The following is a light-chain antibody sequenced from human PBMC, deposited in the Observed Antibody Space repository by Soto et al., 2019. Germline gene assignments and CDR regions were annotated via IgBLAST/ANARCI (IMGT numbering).Light chain of an antibody. CDR1: QSITNNY. CDR2: DAS. CDR3: QQCSFSPRT. V-gene: IGKV3-20*01. Sequence: EIVLTQSPGTLSLSPGERATLSCRASQSITNNYLAWYQQKPGQAPRLLIFDASNMATGIPDRFSGSGSGTDFTLTISRLEPEDFAVYYCQQCSFSPRTFGQGTRVEIK. J-gene: IGKJ1*01.